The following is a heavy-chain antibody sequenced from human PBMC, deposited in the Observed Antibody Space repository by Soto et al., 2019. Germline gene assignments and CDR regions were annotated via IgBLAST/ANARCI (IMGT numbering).Heavy chain of an antibody. D-gene: IGHD3-10*01. J-gene: IGHJ6*02. CDR2: ISYSGST. CDR3: SRRYSFGSGKYGVDV. V-gene: IGHV4-39*01. CDR1: SGSMSSSNYY. Sequence: GPGPRFPSETLSLTCTVSSGSMSSSNYYWGWIRQPPGKGLEWIGTISYSGSTYYNPSLNGRVIISVDTSKKQSCLRLSSLAAADTAVYYCSRRYSFGSGKYGVDVWGQGTMVTVSS.